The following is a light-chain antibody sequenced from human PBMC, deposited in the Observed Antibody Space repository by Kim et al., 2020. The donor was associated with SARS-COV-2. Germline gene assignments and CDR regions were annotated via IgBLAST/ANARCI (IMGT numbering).Light chain of an antibody. CDR1: ISDVGGYDY. CDR3: SSYASSTSYV. J-gene: IGLJ1*01. CDR2: HVI. Sequence: GQSITISCTGTISDVGGYDYVSWYRQYPGKAPILIIYHVINRPSGVSSRFSGSKSGNTASLTISGLQADDEADYYCSSYASSTSYVFGTGTKVTVL. V-gene: IGLV2-14*03.